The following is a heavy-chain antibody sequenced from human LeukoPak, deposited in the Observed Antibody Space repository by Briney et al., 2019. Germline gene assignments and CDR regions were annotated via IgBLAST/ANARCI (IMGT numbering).Heavy chain of an antibody. D-gene: IGHD5-12*01. CDR1: GFTFDDYA. J-gene: IGHJ4*02. CDR2: ISWNSGSI. V-gene: IGHV3-9*01. CDR3: AKDIFGSGYYYFDY. Sequence: GRSPRLSCAASGFTFDDYAMHWVRQAPGKGLEWVSGISWNSGSIGYADSVKGRFTISRDNAKNSLYLQMNSLRAEDTALYYCAKDIFGSGYYYFDYWGQGTLVTVSS.